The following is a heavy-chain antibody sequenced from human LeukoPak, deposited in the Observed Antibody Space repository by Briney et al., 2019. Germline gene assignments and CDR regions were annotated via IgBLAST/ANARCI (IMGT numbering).Heavy chain of an antibody. D-gene: IGHD2-15*01. J-gene: IGHJ6*02. CDR2: MFYSGNT. V-gene: IGHV4-59*08. CDR3: ARQGSDYGMDV. Sequence: SETLSLTCTVSGASITSYHWSWIRQPAGKGLEWIGRMFYSGNTNYNPSLKSRVTISVDTSKNQFSLKLSSVTAADTAVYYCARQGSDYGMDVWGQGTTVTVSS. CDR1: GASITSYH.